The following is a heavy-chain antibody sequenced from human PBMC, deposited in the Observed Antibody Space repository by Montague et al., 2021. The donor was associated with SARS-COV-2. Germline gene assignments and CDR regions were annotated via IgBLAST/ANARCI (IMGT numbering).Heavy chain of an antibody. J-gene: IGHJ4*02. CDR3: ARGKGEKFRMVIFLPYFDY. Sequence: SETLSLTCSVSGDSIDSSASYWGWVRQTPGKGLEWIGNICESGTTSYNPSLGSRVTISVDSSNNQFSLTLTSVTAADTAVYYCARGKGEKFRMVIFLPYFDYWGQGALVTVSS. CDR2: ICESGTT. CDR1: GDSIDSSASY. D-gene: IGHD2-21*01. V-gene: IGHV4-39*07.